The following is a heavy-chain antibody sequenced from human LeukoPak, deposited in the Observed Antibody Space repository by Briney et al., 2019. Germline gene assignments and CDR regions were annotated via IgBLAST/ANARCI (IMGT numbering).Heavy chain of an antibody. CDR2: IHYSGNA. CDR3: ARHMSGVIVPAGGMDV. Sequence: SETLSLTCTVSGGSISNHYWSWIRQAPGKGLDFIGYIHYSGNANYNPSLKSRVTISVDTSKNQHSLNLISVTAADTAVYYCARHMSGVIVPAGGMDVWGQGTTVTVSS. V-gene: IGHV4-59*08. J-gene: IGHJ6*02. CDR1: GGSISNHY. D-gene: IGHD2-2*01.